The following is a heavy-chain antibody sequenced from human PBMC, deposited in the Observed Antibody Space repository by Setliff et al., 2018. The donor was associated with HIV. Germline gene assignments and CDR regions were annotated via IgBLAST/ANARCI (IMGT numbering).Heavy chain of an antibody. CDR1: GYNLTTYY. CDR3: ARKRLTNSWNIDY. D-gene: IGHD1-1*01. Sequence: ASVKVSCKASGYNLTTYYMHWVRQAPGQGPEWMGWINPNNGATKYTPELQDRITMTRDTSITTAYMELNSLRSDDTAVYYCARKRLTNSWNIDYLGQGTQVTVSS. J-gene: IGHJ4*02. V-gene: IGHV1-2*02. CDR2: INPNNGAT.